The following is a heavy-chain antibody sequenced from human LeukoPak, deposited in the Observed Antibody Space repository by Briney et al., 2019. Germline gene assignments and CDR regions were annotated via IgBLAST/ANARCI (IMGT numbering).Heavy chain of an antibody. CDR1: GGTFSSYA. CDR2: IIPIFGTA. D-gene: IGHD3-3*01. Sequence: ASVKVSCKASGGTFSSYAISWVRQAPGQGLEWMGRIIPIFGTANYAQKFQGGVTITTDESTSTAYMELSSLRSEDTAVYYCATRGYDFWSGALAFDIWGQGTMVTVSS. CDR3: ATRGYDFWSGALAFDI. J-gene: IGHJ3*02. V-gene: IGHV1-69*05.